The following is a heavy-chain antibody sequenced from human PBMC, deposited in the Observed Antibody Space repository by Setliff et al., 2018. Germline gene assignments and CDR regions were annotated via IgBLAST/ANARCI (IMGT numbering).Heavy chain of an antibody. CDR2: INPNSGGT. CDR1: GYTFTGYY. CDR3: ARLGGSDIVVVPAAMAYYYGMDV. V-gene: IGHV1-2*04. Sequence: ASVKVSCKASGYTFTGYYMHWVRQAPGQGLEWMGRINPNSGGTNYAQKFQGWVTMTRDTSISTAYMELSRLRSDDTAMYYCARLGGSDIVVVPAAMAYYYGMDVWGQGTTVTVSS. D-gene: IGHD2-2*01. J-gene: IGHJ6*02.